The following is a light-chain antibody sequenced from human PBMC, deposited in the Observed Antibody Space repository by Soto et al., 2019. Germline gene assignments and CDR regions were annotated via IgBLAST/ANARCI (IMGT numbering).Light chain of an antibody. J-gene: IGKJ1*01. CDR2: GAS. V-gene: IGKV3-20*01. CDR1: QSVSSNF. Sequence: EIVLTQTPGTLSLSPGERTTLSCRASQSVSSNFLDWYQQKHGQAPRXXIYGASSRATGIPDRFSGSGSGTDLTLTISRLEPEDFEVYYGQQYETSPRTFGQGTKVDIK. CDR3: QQYETSPRT.